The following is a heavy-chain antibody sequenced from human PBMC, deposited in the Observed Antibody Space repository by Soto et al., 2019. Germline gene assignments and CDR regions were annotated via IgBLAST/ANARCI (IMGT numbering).Heavy chain of an antibody. J-gene: IGHJ4*02. CDR2: INPNSGGT. CDR1: GYTFTGYY. V-gene: IGHV1-2*02. D-gene: IGHD7-27*01. CDR3: TRANWYSEY. Sequence: GASVKVSCKASGYTFTGYYMHWVRQAPGQGLEWMGWINPNSGGTNYNPSLKSRVTMSADTSKNQLSLNLTSLTAADTAIYYCTRANWYSEYWGQGTLVTVSS.